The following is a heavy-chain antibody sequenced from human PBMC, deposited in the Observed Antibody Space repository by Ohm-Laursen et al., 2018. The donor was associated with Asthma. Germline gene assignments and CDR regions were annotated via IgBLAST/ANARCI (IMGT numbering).Heavy chain of an antibody. CDR3: ASLGGGIYYYDSRGYVDY. D-gene: IGHD3-22*01. CDR2: ISSNGGST. Sequence: SLRLSCTASGFTFSLYAINWVRQAPGKGLEYVSAISSNGGSTYYADSVKGRFTISRDNSKNTLFLEMNSLRAEDTAVYYCASLGGGIYYYDSRGYVDYWGQGTLVTVSS. CDR1: GFTFSLYA. J-gene: IGHJ4*02. V-gene: IGHV3-64*04.